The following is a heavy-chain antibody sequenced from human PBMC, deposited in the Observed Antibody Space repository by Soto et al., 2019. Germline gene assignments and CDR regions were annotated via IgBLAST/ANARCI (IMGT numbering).Heavy chain of an antibody. Sequence: EVQLVESGGGLVQPGGSLRLSCAASGFTFSSYWMSWVRQAPGKGLEWVANIKQDGSEKYYVDSVKGRFTISRDNAKNSLYLQRNSGRAEDTAVYYCERGWDDYVWGSYRYDLFAYWGQGTLVTVSS. CDR1: GFTFSSYW. CDR3: ERGWDDYVWGSYRYDLFAY. J-gene: IGHJ4*02. V-gene: IGHV3-7*01. D-gene: IGHD3-16*02. CDR2: IKQDGSEK.